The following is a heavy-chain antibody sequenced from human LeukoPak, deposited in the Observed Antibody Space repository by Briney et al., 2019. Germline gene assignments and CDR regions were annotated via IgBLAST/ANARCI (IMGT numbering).Heavy chain of an antibody. CDR1: GASLNDYY. J-gene: IGHJ4*02. CDR2: IHSSGSA. D-gene: IGHD5-24*01. Sequence: SETLSLTCTVSGASLNDYYWSWIRQPPGKALEWIGFIHSSGSANSNPSLTSRVTISIDTSKNQFSLNLRSLTAADTAVYFCASGAADGYNFGFDYWGQETLAAVSS. CDR3: ASGAADGYNFGFDY. V-gene: IGHV4-59*12.